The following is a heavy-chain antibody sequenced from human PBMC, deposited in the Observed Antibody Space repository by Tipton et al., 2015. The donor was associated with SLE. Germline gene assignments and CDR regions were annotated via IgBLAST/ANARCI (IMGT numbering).Heavy chain of an antibody. Sequence: SLRLSCAASGFTFSSYAMSWVRQAPGKGLEWVSVIYSGGSSYIYYADSVKGRFTISRDNAKNSLYLQMNSLRAEDTAVYYCARSLGGMDVWGKGTTVTVSS. CDR3: ARSLGGMDV. CDR1: GFTFSSYA. CDR2: IYSGGSSYI. D-gene: IGHD3-3*01. V-gene: IGHV3-21*01. J-gene: IGHJ6*04.